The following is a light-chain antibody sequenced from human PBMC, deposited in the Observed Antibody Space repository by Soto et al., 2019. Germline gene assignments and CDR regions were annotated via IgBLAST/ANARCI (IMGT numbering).Light chain of an antibody. V-gene: IGLV2-14*03. J-gene: IGLJ1*01. CDR2: DVA. CDR3: SSYKSRRTYV. CDR1: SSDVGGYDY. Sequence: QSVLTQPASVSGSPGQSITISCTGSSSDVGGYDYVSWFQQHPGKAPKLVINDVANRPSGVSNRFSGSKSGNTASLTIFGLQAEDEADYYCSSYKSRRTYVFGTGTKVTVL.